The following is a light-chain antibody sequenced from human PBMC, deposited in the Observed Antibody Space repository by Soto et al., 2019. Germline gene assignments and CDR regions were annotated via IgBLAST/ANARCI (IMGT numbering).Light chain of an antibody. Sequence: QLTQSPSSLSASIGDRVTITCRASQGISSSLAWYQQKPGKAPKLLIYAASTLQSGVPSRFSGSGSGTDFTLTISSLQPEDRATYYCQHLSSNSFTFGPGTKVDI. V-gene: IGKV1-9*01. CDR2: AAS. J-gene: IGKJ3*01. CDR3: QHLSSNSFT. CDR1: QGISSS.